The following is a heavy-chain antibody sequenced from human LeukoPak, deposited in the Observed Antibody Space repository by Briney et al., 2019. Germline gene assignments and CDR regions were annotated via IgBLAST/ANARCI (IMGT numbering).Heavy chain of an antibody. J-gene: IGHJ4*02. CDR2: INGSGGST. CDR1: GFTFSSYA. D-gene: IGHD3-10*01. Sequence: PGGSLRLSCAASGFTFSSYAMSWVRQAPGKGLEWVSAINGSGGSTYYADSVKGRFTISRDNSKNTLYLQMNSLRAEDTAVYYCAKDIRITMVRGSDYWGQGTLVTVSS. CDR3: AKDIRITMVRGSDY. V-gene: IGHV3-23*01.